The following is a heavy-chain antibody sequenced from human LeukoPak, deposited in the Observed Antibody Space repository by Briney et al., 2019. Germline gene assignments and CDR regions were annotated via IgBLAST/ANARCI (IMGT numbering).Heavy chain of an antibody. CDR3: ARELGWDSSEGRDY. J-gene: IGHJ4*02. CDR1: GFTFSNYG. V-gene: IGHV3-30*02. CDR2: MQYDGSNK. D-gene: IGHD6-19*01. Sequence: GGSLRLSCAASGFTFSNYGMHWVRQAPGKGLEWVAFMQYDGSNKYYADSVKGRFTISRDNSKNTLYLQMNSLRAEDTAVYYCARELGWDSSEGRDYWGQGSLVTVSS.